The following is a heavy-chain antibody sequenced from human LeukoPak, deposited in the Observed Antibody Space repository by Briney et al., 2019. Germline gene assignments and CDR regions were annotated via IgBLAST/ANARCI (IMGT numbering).Heavy chain of an antibody. Sequence: GGSLRPSCAASGFTFSSYSMNWVRQAPGKGLEWVSSISSSSSYIYYADSVKGRFTISRDNAKNSLYLQMNSLRAEDTAVYYCARGSIAVAGKALLWFDPWGQGTLVTVSS. CDR1: GFTFSSYS. V-gene: IGHV3-21*01. CDR3: ARGSIAVAGKALLWFDP. J-gene: IGHJ5*02. CDR2: ISSSSSYI. D-gene: IGHD6-19*01.